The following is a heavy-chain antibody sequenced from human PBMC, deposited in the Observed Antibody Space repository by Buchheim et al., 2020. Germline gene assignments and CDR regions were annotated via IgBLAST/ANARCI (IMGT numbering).Heavy chain of an antibody. D-gene: IGHD3-3*01. V-gene: IGHV3-23*01. J-gene: IGHJ5*02. Sequence: EVQLLESGGGLVQPGGSLRLSCAASGFTFSSYAMSWVRQAPGKGLEWVSAISGSGGSTYYADSVKGRFTISRDNSKNTLYLQMNSLRAEDTAVYYCAKLSIEWDFWSGYSHNWFDPWGQGTL. CDR3: AKLSIEWDFWSGYSHNWFDP. CDR1: GFTFSSYA. CDR2: ISGSGGST.